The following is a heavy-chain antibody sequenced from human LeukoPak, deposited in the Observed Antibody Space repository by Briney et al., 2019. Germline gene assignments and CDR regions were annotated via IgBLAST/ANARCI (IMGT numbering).Heavy chain of an antibody. Sequence: ASVKVSCKASGYTFTNYYMHWVRQAPGQGLEWMGWINTNTGNPTYAQGFTGRFVFSLDTSVSTAYLQISSLKAEDTAVYYCARARVRGSIAVAGGGGYWGQGTLVTVSS. CDR2: INTNTGNP. CDR1: GYTFTNYY. V-gene: IGHV7-4-1*02. J-gene: IGHJ4*02. CDR3: ARARVRGSIAVAGGGGY. D-gene: IGHD6-19*01.